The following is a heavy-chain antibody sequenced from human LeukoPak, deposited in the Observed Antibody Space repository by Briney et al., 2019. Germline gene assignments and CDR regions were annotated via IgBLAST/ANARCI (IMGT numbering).Heavy chain of an antibody. V-gene: IGHV3-15*01. CDR2: IKSKTDGGTT. D-gene: IGHD3-10*01. CDR1: GFTFSNAW. Sequence: PGGSLRLSCAASGFTFSNAWMSWVRQAPGKGLERVGRIKSKTDGGTTDYAAPVKGRFTISRDDSKNTLYLQMNSLKTEDTAVYYCTTLITYYYGSGRDYWGQGTLVTVSS. J-gene: IGHJ4*02. CDR3: TTLITYYYGSGRDY.